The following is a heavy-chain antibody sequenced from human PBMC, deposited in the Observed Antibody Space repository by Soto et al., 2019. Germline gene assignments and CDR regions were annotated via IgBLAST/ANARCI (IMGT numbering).Heavy chain of an antibody. CDR1: GYSFTSYW. V-gene: IGHV5-10-1*01. J-gene: IGHJ6*02. D-gene: IGHD2-2*01. CDR3: ASRYCSSTSCYRGDYYYYGMDV. CDR2: IDPSDSYT. Sequence: PGESLKISCKGSGYSFTSYWISWVRQMRGKGLEWMGRIDPSDSYTNYSPSFQGHVTISADKSISTAYLQWSSLKASDTAMYYCASRYCSSTSCYRGDYYYYGMDVWGQGTTVTVSS.